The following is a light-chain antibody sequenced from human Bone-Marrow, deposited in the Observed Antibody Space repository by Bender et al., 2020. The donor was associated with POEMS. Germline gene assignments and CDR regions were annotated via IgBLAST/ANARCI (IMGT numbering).Light chain of an antibody. V-gene: IGLV2-14*03. J-gene: IGLJ1*01. Sequence: QSALTQPASVSGFPGQAITISCAGTKSDVGSRDLVAWFRQYPGKAPTLMIYDVNVRPSGVSDRFSGSKSGNTASLTIFGLHQEDEADYYCSSFTTSDTVVFGSGTKVTVL. CDR2: DVN. CDR3: SSFTTSDTVV. CDR1: KSDVGSRDL.